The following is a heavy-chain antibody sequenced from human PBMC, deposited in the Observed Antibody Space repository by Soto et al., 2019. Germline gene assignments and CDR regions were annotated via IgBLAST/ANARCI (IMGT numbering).Heavy chain of an antibody. V-gene: IGHV1-3*05. CDR1: GYTFTSYA. J-gene: IGHJ2*01. D-gene: IGHD2-8*01. CDR2: INAGNGNT. CDR3: ARVRVLMGGGRWYFDL. Sequence: QVQLVQSGAEEKKPGASVKVSCKASGYTFTSYAMHWVRQAPGQRLEWMGWINAGNGNTKYSQKFQGRVTITRDTSASTAYMELSSLRSEHTAVYYCARVRVLMGGGRWYFDLWGRGTLVTVSS.